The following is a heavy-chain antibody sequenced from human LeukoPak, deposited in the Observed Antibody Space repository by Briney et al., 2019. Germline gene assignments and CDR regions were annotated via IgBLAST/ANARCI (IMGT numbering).Heavy chain of an antibody. Sequence: PSQTLSLTCTVSGGSISSGSYYWSWIRQPAGKGLEWIGRLYTSGSTNYNPSLKSRVTMSVDTSKTQFSLKLSSVTAADTAVYYCARETPLLGYCSSTSCFANYMDVWGKGTTVTVSS. CDR1: GGSISSGSYY. V-gene: IGHV4-61*02. CDR3: ARETPLLGYCSSTSCFANYMDV. D-gene: IGHD2-2*01. CDR2: LYTSGST. J-gene: IGHJ6*03.